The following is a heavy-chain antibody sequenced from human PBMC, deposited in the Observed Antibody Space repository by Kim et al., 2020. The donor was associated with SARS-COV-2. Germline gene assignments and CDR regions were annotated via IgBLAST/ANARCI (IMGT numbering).Heavy chain of an antibody. CDR3: ARHVEGNFWSGYLPDY. CDR2: IYPGDSDN. Sequence: GESLKISCKGSGYSFTSYWIGWVRQMPGKGLEWMGIIYPGDSDNRYSPSFQGQVTISADKSISTAYLQWSSLKASDTAMYYCARHVEGNFWSGYLPDYWGQGTLVTVSS. D-gene: IGHD3-3*01. V-gene: IGHV5-51*01. J-gene: IGHJ4*02. CDR1: GYSFTSYW.